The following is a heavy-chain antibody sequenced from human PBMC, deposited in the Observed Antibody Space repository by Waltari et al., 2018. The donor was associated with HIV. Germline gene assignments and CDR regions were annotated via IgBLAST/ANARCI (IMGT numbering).Heavy chain of an antibody. CDR3: ARTKYDLWGGSYFDS. V-gene: IGHV3-11*01. J-gene: IGHJ5*01. D-gene: IGHD3-3*01. CDR1: GFRFSDYY. CDR2: ISSSGNNT. Sequence: QVQLLESGGGLVKLGGSLRLSCASSGFRFSDYYMHWVSLAPGKGLEWVASISSSGNNTHYADSVQGRITISRDNAKNSLYLQMNTLRAEDTAVYYCARTKYDLWGGSYFDSWGQGTLVTVSS.